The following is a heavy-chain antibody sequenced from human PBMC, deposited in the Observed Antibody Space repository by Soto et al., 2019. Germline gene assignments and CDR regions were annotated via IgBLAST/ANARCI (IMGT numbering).Heavy chain of an antibody. J-gene: IGHJ6*02. V-gene: IGHV5-51*01. CDR2: IYPGDSDT. CDR1: GYSFTSYW. D-gene: IGHD2-2*01. Sequence: GESLKISCKGSGYSFTSYWIGWVRQMPGKGLEWMGIIYPGDSDTRYSPSFQGQVTISADKSISTAYLQWSSLKASGTAMYYCARVIVVVPAALHGDYYGMDVWGQGTTVTVSS. CDR3: ARVIVVVPAALHGDYYGMDV.